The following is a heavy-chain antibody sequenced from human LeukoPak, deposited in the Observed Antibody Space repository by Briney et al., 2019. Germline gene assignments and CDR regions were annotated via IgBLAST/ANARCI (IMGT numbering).Heavy chain of an antibody. CDR1: GFIVSNNY. CDR3: ARFPGIANVFYYGMDV. J-gene: IGHJ6*02. CDR2: IYSGGST. Sequence: PGGLLRLSCAASGFIVSNNYINWVRQAPGKGLEWVSVIYSGGSTYYADSVKGRFTISRDSSKNTLYLQMNSLRVEDTAVYYCARFPGIANVFYYGMDVWGQGTTVTVSS. D-gene: IGHD6-13*01. V-gene: IGHV3-66*01.